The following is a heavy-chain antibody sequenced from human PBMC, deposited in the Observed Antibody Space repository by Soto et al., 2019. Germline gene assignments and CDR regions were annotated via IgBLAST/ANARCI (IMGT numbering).Heavy chain of an antibody. CDR2: INPNSGGT. J-gene: IGHJ6*02. CDR3: AREGDSSSWYVRNYYYGMDV. V-gene: IGHV1-2*04. CDR1: GYTFTGYY. D-gene: IGHD6-13*01. Sequence: ASVKVSCKASGYTFTGYYMHWVRQAPGQGLEWKGWINPNSGGTNYAQKFQGWVTMTRDTSISTAYMELSRLRSDDTAVYYCAREGDSSSWYVRNYYYGMDVWGQGTMVTVSS.